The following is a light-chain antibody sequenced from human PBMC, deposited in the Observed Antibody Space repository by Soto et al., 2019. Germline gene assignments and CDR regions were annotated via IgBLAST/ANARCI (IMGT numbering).Light chain of an antibody. CDR3: AAWDDSMNEYV. Sequence: QSVLTQAPSVSGTPGQRVTITCSGSSSNIGRNSVNWYQHLPGTAPKLLTHGNNHRPSGVPDRFSGSKSGTSASLAISGLQPEVEADYCCAAWDDSMNEYVFGDGTKVTVL. CDR2: GNN. CDR1: SSNIGRNS. J-gene: IGLJ1*01. V-gene: IGLV1-44*01.